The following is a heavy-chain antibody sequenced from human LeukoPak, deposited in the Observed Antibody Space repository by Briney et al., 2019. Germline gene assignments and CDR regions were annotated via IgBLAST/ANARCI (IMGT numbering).Heavy chain of an antibody. CDR1: GFTFSSYS. Sequence: GGSLRLSCAASGFTFSSYSMNWVRQAPGKGLEWVSSISSSSSYIYYADSVKGRFTISRDNAKNSLYLQMNSLRAEDTAVYYCARGDYGSGSSEYYYYYMDVWGKGTTVTISS. CDR2: ISSSSSYI. CDR3: ARGDYGSGSSEYYYYYMDV. D-gene: IGHD3-10*01. V-gene: IGHV3-21*01. J-gene: IGHJ6*03.